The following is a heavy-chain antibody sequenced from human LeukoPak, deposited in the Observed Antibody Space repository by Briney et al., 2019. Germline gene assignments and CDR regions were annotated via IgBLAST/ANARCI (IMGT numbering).Heavy chain of an antibody. V-gene: IGHV3-9*01. CDR1: GFTFDDYA. CDR2: ISWNSGSI. Sequence: GRSLRLSCAASGFTFDDYAMHWVRQAPGKGLEWVSGISWNSGSIGYADSVKGRFTISRDNAKNSLYLQMNSLRAEDTALYYCAKGRDWQWLVYLDYWGQGTLVTVSS. J-gene: IGHJ4*02. CDR3: AKGRDWQWLVYLDY. D-gene: IGHD6-19*01.